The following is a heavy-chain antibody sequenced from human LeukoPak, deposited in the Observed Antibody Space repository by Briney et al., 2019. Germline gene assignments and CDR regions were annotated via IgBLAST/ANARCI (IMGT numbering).Heavy chain of an antibody. CDR1: GGTFSSFA. CDR3: ARDQKTGTTRRSYYGMDV. D-gene: IGHD1-7*01. V-gene: IGHV1-69*04. Sequence: ASVKVSCKASGGTFSSFAISWVRQAPGQGLEWMGRIIPILGIANYAQKFQGRVTITADKSTSTAYMELSSLRSEDTAVYYCARDQKTGTTRRSYYGMDVWGQGTTVTVSS. CDR2: IIPILGIA. J-gene: IGHJ6*02.